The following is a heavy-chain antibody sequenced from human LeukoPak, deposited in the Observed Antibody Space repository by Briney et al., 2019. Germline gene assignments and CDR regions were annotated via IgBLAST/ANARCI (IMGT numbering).Heavy chain of an antibody. J-gene: IGHJ3*02. V-gene: IGHV1-2*02. D-gene: IGHD2-2*01. CDR1: GYTFTGYY. Sequence: ASVKVSCKASGYTFTGYYMHWVRQAPGQGLEWMGWINPNSGGTNYAQKFQGRVTMTRDTSISTAYMELSRLRSDDTAVYYCARDKGCSSTSCPRAFDMWGQGTMVTVSS. CDR2: INPNSGGT. CDR3: ARDKGCSSTSCPRAFDM.